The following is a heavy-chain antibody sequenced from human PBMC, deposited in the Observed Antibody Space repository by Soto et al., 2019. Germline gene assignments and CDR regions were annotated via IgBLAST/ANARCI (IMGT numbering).Heavy chain of an antibody. Sequence: SGPTLVNPTQTLTLTCTFSGFSLSTSGVGVGWIRQPPGKALEWLALIYWNDYKRYSPSLKSRLTITKDTSKNQVVLTMANMDPVDTATYYCALTFIGVTMVRGVITPHYYYYGMDVWGQGTTVTVSS. CDR1: GFSLSTSGVG. CDR3: ALTFIGVTMVRGVITPHYYYYGMDV. CDR2: IYWNDYK. D-gene: IGHD3-10*01. J-gene: IGHJ6*02. V-gene: IGHV2-5*01.